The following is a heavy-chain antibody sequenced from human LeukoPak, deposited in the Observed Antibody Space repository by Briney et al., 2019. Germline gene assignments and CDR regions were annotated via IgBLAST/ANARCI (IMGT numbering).Heavy chain of an antibody. Sequence: SETLSLTCTVSGGSIGTYYWSWIRQPPGKGLQWIGYIDYSVSTNYNPSLKSRVTMSVDTSKNHFSLKLSSVTAADTAVYYCARGSWKFDPWGQGTLVTVSS. CDR3: ARGSWKFDP. V-gene: IGHV4-59*01. J-gene: IGHJ5*02. CDR1: GGSIGTYY. D-gene: IGHD1-1*01. CDR2: IDYSVST.